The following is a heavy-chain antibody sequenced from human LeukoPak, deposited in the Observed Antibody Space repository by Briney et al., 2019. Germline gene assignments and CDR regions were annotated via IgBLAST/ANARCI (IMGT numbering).Heavy chain of an antibody. V-gene: IGHV3-23*01. Sequence: PGGSLRLSCAGSGFTFSSYAMSWVRQAPGKGLEWVSTISGSGGAGTYYADSVKGRFTVSRYNSRNTLYLPMNSLRAEDTAVYYCVKDRGGSPFYGMDVWGQGTTVTVSS. CDR2: ISGSGGAGT. J-gene: IGHJ6*02. D-gene: IGHD1-26*01. CDR1: GFTFSSYA. CDR3: VKDRGGSPFYGMDV.